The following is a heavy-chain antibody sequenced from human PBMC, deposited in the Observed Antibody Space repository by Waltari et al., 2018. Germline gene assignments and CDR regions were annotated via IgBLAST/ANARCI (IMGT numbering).Heavy chain of an antibody. Sequence: VQLQESGPGLVKPSQTLSLPCTVSGASISSGYSSCSWIRQHPGKGLEWIGYIYYSGSTYYHPSLKSRVTISRDTSKNQFSLKMTSVTAADTAIYYCVRQAPEYDILNGPPKVPIDYWGQGTLVTVSS. CDR3: VRQAPEYDILNGPPKVPIDY. J-gene: IGHJ4*02. V-gene: IGHV4-31*03. CDR2: IYYSGST. D-gene: IGHD3-9*01. CDR1: GASISSGYSS.